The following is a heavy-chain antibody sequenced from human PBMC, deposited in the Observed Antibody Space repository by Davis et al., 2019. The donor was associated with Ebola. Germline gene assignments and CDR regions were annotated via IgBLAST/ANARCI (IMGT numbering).Heavy chain of an antibody. D-gene: IGHD1-20*01. CDR3: ASLRRTITGMDDAFDV. CDR1: GNSFTSFW. CDR2: IYTGDSDT. J-gene: IGHJ3*01. V-gene: IGHV5-51*01. Sequence: GESLKISCKGSGNSFTSFWIGWVRQMPGKGLEWMGLIYTGDSDTRYSLSFRGQVTISADKSITTAYLHWSGLRASDTAMYYCASLRRTITGMDDAFDVWGQGTMVTVSS.